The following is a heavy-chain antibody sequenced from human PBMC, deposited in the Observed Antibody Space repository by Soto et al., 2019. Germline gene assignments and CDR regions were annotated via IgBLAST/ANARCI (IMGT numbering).Heavy chain of an antibody. CDR1: GYSFTSYL. D-gene: IGHD3-16*01. V-gene: IGHV5-10-1*01. J-gene: IGHJ6*02. Sequence: EVQLVQSGAEVKKPGESLRISCKGSGYSFTSYLISWVRQMPGKGLEWMGRIDPIDSYTNYSPSFQGHVTISADKSISTANLQWSSLKASDTAMYYCARRAHMSRRGETFSYYYYGMDVWGQGTTVTVSS. CDR2: IDPIDSYT. CDR3: ARRAHMSRRGETFSYYYYGMDV.